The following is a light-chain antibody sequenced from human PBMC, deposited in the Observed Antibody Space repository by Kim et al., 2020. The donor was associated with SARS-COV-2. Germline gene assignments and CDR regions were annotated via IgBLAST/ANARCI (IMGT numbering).Light chain of an antibody. J-gene: IGKJ2*01. Sequence: SPGEQAALSCTARQSLAGNYIAWSQQKPGQAPRLLIYAASSRATGIPDRFSGSGSVTDFILTISSLEPEDFAVYYCQQYGNSPPYIFGQGTKLEI. CDR3: QQYGNSPPYI. CDR2: AAS. CDR1: QSLAGNY. V-gene: IGKV3-20*01.